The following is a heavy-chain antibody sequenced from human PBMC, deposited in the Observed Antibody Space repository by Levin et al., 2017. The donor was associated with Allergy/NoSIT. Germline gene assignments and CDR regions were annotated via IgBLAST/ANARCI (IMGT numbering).Heavy chain of an antibody. CDR2: ISYDGSNK. CDR1: GFTFSSYA. V-gene: IGHV3-30-3*01. J-gene: IGHJ5*02. Sequence: GGSLRLSCAASGFTFSSYAMHWVRQAPGKGLEWVAVISYDGSNKYYADSVKGRFTISRDNSKNTLYLQMNSLRAEDTAVYYCARGTDLGYCSSTSCYRWFNTWGQGIVVTVSS. CDR3: ARGTDLGYCSSTSCYRWFNT. D-gene: IGHD2-2*02.